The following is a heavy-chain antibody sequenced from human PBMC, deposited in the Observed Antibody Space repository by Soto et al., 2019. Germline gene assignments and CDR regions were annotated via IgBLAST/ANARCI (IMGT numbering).Heavy chain of an antibody. CDR3: ARDLNTYCSSASCYGSGMDV. CDR2: INPSGGST. D-gene: IGHD2-2*01. Sequence: ASVKVSCKASGYTFSSHFMHWVRQAPGQGLQWMGIINPSGGSTRYAQKFQGRVTMTRDTSTSTVYMELSSLRSEDTAVYYCARDLNTYCSSASCYGSGMDVWGQGTTGTVSS. CDR1: GYTFSSHF. J-gene: IGHJ6*02. V-gene: IGHV1-46*01.